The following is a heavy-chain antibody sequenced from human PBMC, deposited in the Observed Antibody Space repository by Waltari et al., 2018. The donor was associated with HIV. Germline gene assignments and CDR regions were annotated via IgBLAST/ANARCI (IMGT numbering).Heavy chain of an antibody. V-gene: IGHV2-26*01. CDR1: GFSLSNARMG. CDR3: ARTPEYYDFWSGYYGSGRDYYYYYMDV. J-gene: IGHJ6*03. D-gene: IGHD3-3*01. Sequence: QVTLKESGPVLVKPTETLTLTCTVSGFSLSNARMGVSWIRQPPGKALEWLAHIFSNDEKSYSTSLKSRLTISKDTSKSQVVLTMTNMDPVDTATYYCARTPEYYDFWSGYYGSGRDYYYYYMDVWGKGTTVTVSS. CDR2: IFSNDEK.